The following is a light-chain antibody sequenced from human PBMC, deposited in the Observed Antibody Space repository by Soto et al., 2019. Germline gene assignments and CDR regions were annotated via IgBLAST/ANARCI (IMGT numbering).Light chain of an antibody. Sequence: EIVMTQSPATLSVSPGERATLSCRASQSVITNLAWYRQKPGQAPRLLIYGASTRAAIIPARFSGSGSGTELTFTISSLQSEDFAVYYCQQYNKWPRTFGQGTKVDIK. CDR2: GAS. V-gene: IGKV3-15*01. J-gene: IGKJ1*01. CDR1: QSVITN. CDR3: QQYNKWPRT.